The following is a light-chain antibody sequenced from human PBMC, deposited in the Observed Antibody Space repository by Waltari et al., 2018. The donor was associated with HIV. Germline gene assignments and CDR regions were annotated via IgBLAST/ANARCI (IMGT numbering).Light chain of an antibody. J-gene: IGKJ4*01. CDR1: QNIRNY. CDR3: QQSLSVPYVS. V-gene: IGKV1-39*01. CDR2: GAS. Sequence: DIQMTQSPSSLSASVGDRVTIYCRASQNIRNYVNWFQQKPGKAPTLLLHGASSLQSGVPSRFSGSGSGTDFTLIISGLQPEDIATYYCQQSLSVPYVSFGGGTKVEIK.